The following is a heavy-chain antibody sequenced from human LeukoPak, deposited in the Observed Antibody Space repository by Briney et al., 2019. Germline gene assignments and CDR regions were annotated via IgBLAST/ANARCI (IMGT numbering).Heavy chain of an antibody. CDR3: ARLDYGDNPDHFDY. Sequence: NSGGSLRLSCAASGFTFSDYYMSSIRQAPGKGLEWVSSISSGGRTIYYADSVKGRFPMSRDNAKNSLYLQMNSLRAEDTAVYYCARLDYGDNPDHFDYWGQGTLVTVSS. CDR1: GFTFSDYY. V-gene: IGHV3-11*04. CDR2: ISSGGRTI. D-gene: IGHD4-23*01. J-gene: IGHJ4*02.